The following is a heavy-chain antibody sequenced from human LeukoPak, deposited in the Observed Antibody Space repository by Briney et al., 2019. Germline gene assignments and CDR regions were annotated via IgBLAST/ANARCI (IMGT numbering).Heavy chain of an antibody. CDR1: GFTFSNYA. CDR3: AKDLTAGGSGRIQH. V-gene: IGHV3-23*01. D-gene: IGHD3-16*01. CDR2: ISAGGDST. J-gene: IGHJ1*01. Sequence: PGGSLRLSCAASGFTFSNYAMSRVRQAPGKGLEWISAISAGGDSTYYADSVKGRFTTSRDNSKNTLYLQMNSLRAEDTAVYYCAKDLTAGGSGRIQHWGQGTLVTVSS.